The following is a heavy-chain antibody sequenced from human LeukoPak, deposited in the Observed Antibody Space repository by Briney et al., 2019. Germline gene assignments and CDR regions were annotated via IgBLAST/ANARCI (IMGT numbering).Heavy chain of an antibody. D-gene: IGHD5-18*01. CDR2: ISSSSSTI. CDR1: GFTFSSYR. J-gene: IGHJ4*02. Sequence: PGGSLRLSCAASGFTFSSYRMNWVRQAPGKGLEWVSYISSSSSTIYYADTVKGRFTISRDNAKNSLYLQMNSLRAEDTAVYYCARDLVYSYGDPDNYWGQGTLVTVSS. V-gene: IGHV3-48*01. CDR3: ARDLVYSYGDPDNY.